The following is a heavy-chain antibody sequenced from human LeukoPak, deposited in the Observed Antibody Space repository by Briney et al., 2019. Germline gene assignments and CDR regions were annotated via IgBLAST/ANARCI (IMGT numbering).Heavy chain of an antibody. D-gene: IGHD3-22*01. Sequence: PGGSLRLSCTASGFTFSGYSMNWIRQAPGKGMEWVSSFGTRSTSIYHAGSVKGRFAISRDNAKNSLYLQMNSLRAEDTALYYCAREVSEGFDFWGQGTLVTVSS. CDR1: GFTFSGYS. CDR3: AREVSEGFDF. J-gene: IGHJ4*02. V-gene: IGHV3-21*01. CDR2: FGTRSTSI.